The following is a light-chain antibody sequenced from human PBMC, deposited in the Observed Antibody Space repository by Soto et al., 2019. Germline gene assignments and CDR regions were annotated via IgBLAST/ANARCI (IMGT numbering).Light chain of an antibody. CDR2: GAF. CDR1: QSVSSN. CDR3: QQYNGWPIT. J-gene: IGKJ5*01. V-gene: IGKV3-15*01. Sequence: EIVMTQSPVTRSVSPGERATLSCMASQSVSSNLAWYQQKPGQAPSLLIYGAFTRATGIPARFSGTAYGTEFNLTISSLQSEDFAVYYCQQYNGWPITFGQGTRLEIK.